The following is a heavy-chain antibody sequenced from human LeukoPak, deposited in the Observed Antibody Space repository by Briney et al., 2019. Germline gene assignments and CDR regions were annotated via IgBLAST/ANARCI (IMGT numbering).Heavy chain of an antibody. Sequence: GGSLRLSCTASAFSFSSYAMTWLRQAPGKGLEWVSGIHGSGGVTYYADSVKGRFTISRDNSKNTLYLQMNSLRVEDTAVYYCAKDPNGDYVGAFDGWAKGQWSPSLQ. J-gene: IGHJ3*01. CDR1: AFSFSSYA. CDR2: IHGSGGVT. D-gene: IGHD4-17*01. V-gene: IGHV3-23*01. CDR3: AKDPNGDYVGAFDG.